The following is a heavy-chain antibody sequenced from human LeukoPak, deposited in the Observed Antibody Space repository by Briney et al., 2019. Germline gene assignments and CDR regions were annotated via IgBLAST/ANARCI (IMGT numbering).Heavy chain of an antibody. CDR2: IRYDGSNK. CDR1: GFTFSSYG. J-gene: IGHJ6*03. V-gene: IGHV3-30*02. D-gene: IGHD2-2*01. CDR3: AKDQGPDIVVVPAENYMDV. Sequence: PGGSLRLSCAASGFTFSSYGMHWVRQAPGKGLEWVAFIRYDGSNKYYADSVKGRFTISRDNSKNTLYLQMNSLRAEDTAVYSCAKDQGPDIVVVPAENYMDVWGKGTTVTVSS.